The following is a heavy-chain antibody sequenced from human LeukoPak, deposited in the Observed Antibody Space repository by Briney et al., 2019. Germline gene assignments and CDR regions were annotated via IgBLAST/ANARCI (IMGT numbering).Heavy chain of an antibody. Sequence: ASVKVSCKASGYTFTGHYIHWVRQAPGQGLEWMGWINPKNAATNYAQKFQGRVTMTTDTSTSTAYMELRSLRSDDTAVYYCARVYDILTGYFDYWGQGTLVTVSS. CDR3: ARVYDILTGYFDY. D-gene: IGHD3-9*01. V-gene: IGHV1-2*02. CDR1: GYTFTGHY. CDR2: INPKNAAT. J-gene: IGHJ4*02.